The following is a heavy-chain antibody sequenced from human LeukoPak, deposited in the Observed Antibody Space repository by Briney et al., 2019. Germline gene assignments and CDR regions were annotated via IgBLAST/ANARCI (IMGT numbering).Heavy chain of an antibody. V-gene: IGHV1-2*06. D-gene: IGHD5-12*01. J-gene: IGHJ4*02. Sequence: GSVKVSCKASGYTFTGYYMHWVRQAHGQGLEWMGRINPNSGGTNYAQKFQGRVTMTRDTSISTAYMELSRLRSDDTAVYYCARAWSSGYAFDYWGQGTLVTVSS. CDR3: ARAWSSGYAFDY. CDR2: INPNSGGT. CDR1: GYTFTGYY.